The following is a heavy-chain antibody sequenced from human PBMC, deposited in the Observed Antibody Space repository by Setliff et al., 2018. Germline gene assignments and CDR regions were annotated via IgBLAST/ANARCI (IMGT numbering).Heavy chain of an antibody. J-gene: IGHJ6*03. CDR2: IYTSGST. CDR1: GDSLSSSIDY. V-gene: IGHV4-61*02. Sequence: SETLSLTRTVSGDSLSSSIDYWSWIRQPAGKGLEWIGRIYTSGSTNYNPSLKSRVTMSIDTSKNQFSLKLNSVTAADMAVYYCAREQWLDPPGYYYMDVWAKGTTVTVSS. D-gene: IGHD6-19*01. CDR3: AREQWLDPPGYYYMDV.